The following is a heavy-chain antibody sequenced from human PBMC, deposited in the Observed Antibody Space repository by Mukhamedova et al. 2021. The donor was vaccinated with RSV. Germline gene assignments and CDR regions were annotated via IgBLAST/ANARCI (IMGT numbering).Heavy chain of an antibody. V-gene: IGHV3-23*01. D-gene: IGHD3-16*01. Sequence: VRQAPGKGLEWVSGNSDSGGRTHYADSVEGRFAISRDNSKNMLYLQMNSLRADDTAVYYCAKRSLATFFGAGGKRFDPWGQGTLV. CDR2: NSDSGGRT. CDR3: AKRSLATFFGAGGKRFDP. J-gene: IGHJ5*02.